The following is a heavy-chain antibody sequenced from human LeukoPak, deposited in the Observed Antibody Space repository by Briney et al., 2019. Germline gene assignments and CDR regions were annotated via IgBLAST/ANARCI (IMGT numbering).Heavy chain of an antibody. CDR2: IYYSGST. Sequence: SETLSLTCTVSGGSISSYYWSWIRQPPGKGLEWIGYIYYSGSTNYNPSLKSRVTISVDTSKNQFSLKLSSVIAVDTAVYYCARVGGFGEFPKYNWFDPWGQGTLVTVSS. J-gene: IGHJ5*02. V-gene: IGHV4-59*01. D-gene: IGHD3-10*01. CDR3: ARVGGFGEFPKYNWFDP. CDR1: GGSISSYY.